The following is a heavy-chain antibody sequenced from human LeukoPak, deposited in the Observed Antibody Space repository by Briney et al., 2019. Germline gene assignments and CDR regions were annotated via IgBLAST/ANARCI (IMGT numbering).Heavy chain of an antibody. CDR1: GFTFTTYA. J-gene: IGHJ5*02. D-gene: IGHD3-10*01. Sequence: GGSLRLSCAASGFTFTTYAMSWVRQAPGKGLEWVSAISGSGGSTYYADSVKGRFTISRDNSKNTLYLQMNSLRAEDTAVYYCAKGLWFGEFNWFDPWGQGTLVTVSS. CDR2: ISGSGGST. CDR3: AKGLWFGEFNWFDP. V-gene: IGHV3-23*01.